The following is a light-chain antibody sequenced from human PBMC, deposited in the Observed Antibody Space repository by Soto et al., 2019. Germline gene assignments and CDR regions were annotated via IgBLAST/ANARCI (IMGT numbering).Light chain of an antibody. Sequence: QSVLTQPPSASGTPGQRVAISCSGNSSNIGSNSVNWYQHLPGTAPKLLVYSNNRRPSGVPDRISGSKYGASASLAFSGLQSEDEAEYYCAAWDDSLNGWVFGGGTKLTVL. CDR2: SNN. CDR1: SSNIGSNS. CDR3: AAWDDSLNGWV. J-gene: IGLJ3*02. V-gene: IGLV1-44*01.